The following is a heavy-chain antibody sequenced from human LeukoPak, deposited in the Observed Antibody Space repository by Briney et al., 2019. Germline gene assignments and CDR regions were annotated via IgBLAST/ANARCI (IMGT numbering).Heavy chain of an antibody. D-gene: IGHD3-9*01. J-gene: IGHJ4*02. CDR1: RFSFRSYD. Sequence: PGGSLRLSCAASRFSFRSYDMHWVRQAPGKGLEWVAFIRYDGSNKYYADSVKGRFTISRDNSKNTLYLQMNSLRAEDTAVYYCAKDGYDISSWGQGTLVTVSS. CDR3: AKDGYDISS. V-gene: IGHV3-30*02. CDR2: IRYDGSNK.